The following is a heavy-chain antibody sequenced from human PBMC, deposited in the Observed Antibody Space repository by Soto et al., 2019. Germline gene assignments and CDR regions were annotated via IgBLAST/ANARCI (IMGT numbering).Heavy chain of an antibody. V-gene: IGHV4-59*01. CDR2: IHVTGNT. J-gene: IGHJ4*02. CDR1: GGSMDNYL. CDR3: ARGPFFARYQAFDA. Sequence: PSETLSLTCTVSGGSMDNYLWSCIRQTPGGGLEWIGYIHVTGNTYHNPSLKSPVTISIDASKTQFFLTLTSVTAADTAVYYCARGPFFARYQAFDAWGRGILVTVSS. D-gene: IGHD1-20*01.